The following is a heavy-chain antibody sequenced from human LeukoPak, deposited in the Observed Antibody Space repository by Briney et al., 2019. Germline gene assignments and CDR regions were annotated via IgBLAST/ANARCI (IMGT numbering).Heavy chain of an antibody. CDR2: IYYSGST. D-gene: IGHD3-10*01. J-gene: IGHJ5*02. CDR1: GGSISSSSYY. V-gene: IGHV4-39*01. CDR3: ARHVRGFGELGNWFDP. Sequence: PSETLSLTCTVSGGSISSSSYYWGWIRQPPGKGLEWIGSIYYSGSTYYNPSLKSRVTISVDTSKNQFSLKLSSVTAADTAVYYCARHVRGFGELGNWFDPWGQGTLVTVSS.